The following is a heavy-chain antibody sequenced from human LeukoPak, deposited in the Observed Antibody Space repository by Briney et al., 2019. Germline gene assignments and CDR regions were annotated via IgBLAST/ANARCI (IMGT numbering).Heavy chain of an antibody. D-gene: IGHD3-10*01. Sequence: PSETLSLTCTVSGGSISSSSYCWGCIRPPPGKGRVWIRSINYSGSTYYTPSLKSRVTISVDTSKNQFSLKLSSVTAADTAVYYCARRSRYGWGRVPYYSDYWGQGTLVTVSS. CDR1: GGSISSSSYC. CDR2: INYSGST. V-gene: IGHV4-39*01. CDR3: ARRSRYGWGRVPYYSDY. J-gene: IGHJ4*02.